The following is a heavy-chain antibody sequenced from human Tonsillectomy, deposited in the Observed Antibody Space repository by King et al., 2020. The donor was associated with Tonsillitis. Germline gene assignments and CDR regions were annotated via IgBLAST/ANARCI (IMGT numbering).Heavy chain of an antibody. V-gene: IGHV1-2*02. CDR2: INPNSGGT. J-gene: IGHJ4*02. D-gene: IGHD3-22*01. CDR1: GYTFTDYY. CDR3: ATYYYDSSGYTLDS. Sequence: VQLVQSGAEVKKPGASVKVSCKASGYTFTDYYIHWVRQAPGQGLEWMGWINPNSGGTDFAQKFQGRVTMTRDTSISTAYMELSRLRSDDTAVYYCATYYYDSSGYTLDSWGQGTLVTVSS.